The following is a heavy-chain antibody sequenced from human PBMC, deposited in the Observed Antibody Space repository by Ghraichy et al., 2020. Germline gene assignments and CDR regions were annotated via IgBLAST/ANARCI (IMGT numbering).Heavy chain of an antibody. Sequence: GESLRLSCAASGFTFSRYAMNWVRQAPGKGLEWVSGISGSGGDTYYADSVKGRFTISRDNTKNTLYLQRNSRRVEDTAVYYCAKDFLEWLSLVAYWGQGTLVTVSS. CDR2: ISGSGGDT. J-gene: IGHJ4*02. CDR1: GFTFSRYA. D-gene: IGHD3-3*01. V-gene: IGHV3-23*01. CDR3: AKDFLEWLSLVAY.